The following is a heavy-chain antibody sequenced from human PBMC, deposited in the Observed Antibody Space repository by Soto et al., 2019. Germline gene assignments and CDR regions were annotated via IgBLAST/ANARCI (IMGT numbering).Heavy chain of an antibody. D-gene: IGHD6-19*01. V-gene: IGHV4-4*02. CDR1: GASISSNKHW. CDR3: ARGIPGIAVAGHNWFDP. Sequence: PSETLSLTCVVTGASISSNKHWWTWVRQPPGKGLEWIGEIYHTGGVNYMSSLRGRITMSVDKTKNQFSLKLSSVTAADTAVYYCARGIPGIAVAGHNWFDPWGQGTLVTVSS. J-gene: IGHJ5*02. CDR2: IYHTGGV.